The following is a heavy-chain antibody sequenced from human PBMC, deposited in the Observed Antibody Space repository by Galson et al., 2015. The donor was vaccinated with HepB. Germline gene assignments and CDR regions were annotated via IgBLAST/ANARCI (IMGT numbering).Heavy chain of an antibody. D-gene: IGHD3-22*01. CDR2: IYPGDSDT. J-gene: IGHJ3*02. Sequence: QSGAEVKKPGESLKISCKGSGYSFTSYWIGWVRQMPGKGLEWMGIIYPGDSDTRYSPSFQGQVTISADKSISTAYLQWSSLKASDTAMYYCARRIKYYYDSSGYLLSVAFDIWGQGTMVTVSS. CDR1: GYSFTSYW. CDR3: ARRIKYYYDSSGYLLSVAFDI. V-gene: IGHV5-51*03.